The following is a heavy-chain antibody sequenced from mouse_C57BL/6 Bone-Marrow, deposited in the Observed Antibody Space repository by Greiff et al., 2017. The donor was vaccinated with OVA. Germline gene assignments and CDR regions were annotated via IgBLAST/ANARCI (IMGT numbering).Heavy chain of an antibody. CDR2: INPNTGGT. J-gene: IGHJ3*01. D-gene: IGHD2-14*01. CDR3: ARSKLYDGFAY. Sequence: VQLQQSGPELVKPGASVKISCKASGYTFTDYYMNWVKQSHGKSLEWIGDINPNTGGTSYNQKFKGKATLTVDKSSSTAYMELRSLTSEDSAVDYCARSKLYDGFAYWGQGTLVTVSA. CDR1: GYTFTDYY. V-gene: IGHV1-26*01.